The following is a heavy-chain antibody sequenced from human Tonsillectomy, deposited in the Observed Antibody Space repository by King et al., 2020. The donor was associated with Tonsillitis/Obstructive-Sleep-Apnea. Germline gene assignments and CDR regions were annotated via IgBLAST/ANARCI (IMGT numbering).Heavy chain of an antibody. CDR1: GDSVSSKSAA. Sequence: VQLQQAGTGLVKPSQTLSLTCAISGDSVSSKSAAWNWIRQSPSRGLEWLGRTYYRSKWYKDYAVAVKSRITFNAETSKNQFSLQLNSVTPEDTAVYYCARGDHKRNYEAHYFYYSAMGVWGQGTTVTVSS. J-gene: IGHJ6*02. V-gene: IGHV6-1*01. CDR2: TYYRSKWYK. D-gene: IGHD1-7*01. CDR3: ARGDHKRNYEAHYFYYSAMGV.